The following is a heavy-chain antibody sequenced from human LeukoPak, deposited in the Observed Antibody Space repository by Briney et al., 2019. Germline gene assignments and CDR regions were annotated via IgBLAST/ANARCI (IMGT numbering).Heavy chain of an antibody. V-gene: IGHV4-59*08. D-gene: IGHD3-9*01. Sequence: PSETLSLTCTVSGGSISSYYWSWIRQPPGKGLEWIGYIYYSGSTNYNPFLKSRVTISVDTSKNQFSLKLSSVTAADTAVYYCAGAGYSPARFDYWGQGTLVTAPS. CDR3: AGAGYSPARFDY. CDR2: IYYSGST. J-gene: IGHJ4*02. CDR1: GGSISSYY.